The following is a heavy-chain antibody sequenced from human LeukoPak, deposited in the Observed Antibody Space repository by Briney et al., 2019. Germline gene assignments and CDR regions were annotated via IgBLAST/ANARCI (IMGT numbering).Heavy chain of an antibody. CDR2: ISYDGSNK. Sequence: GGSLRLSCSASGFTFSSYAMHWVRQAPGKGLEWVAVISYDGSNKYYADSVKGRFTISRDNSKNTLYLQMNSLRPEDAAVYYCANLPLWGQGTLVTVSS. J-gene: IGHJ4*02. V-gene: IGHV3-30*04. CDR3: ANLPL. CDR1: GFTFSSYA.